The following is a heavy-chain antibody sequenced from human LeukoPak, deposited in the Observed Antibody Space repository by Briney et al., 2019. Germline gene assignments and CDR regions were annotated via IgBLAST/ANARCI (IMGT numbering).Heavy chain of an antibody. D-gene: IGHD3-3*01. Sequence: SEALSLTCTVSGVSISNCYWSWVRQPAGQGLEWIGRMYSSGSTNYTPSLKSRVTMSVDTPKNQLSLKLRSVTAADTAVYYCARDFWRGYYQGCFDPWGQGTLVTVSS. CDR2: MYSSGST. V-gene: IGHV4-4*07. J-gene: IGHJ5*02. CDR1: GVSISNCY. CDR3: ARDFWRGYYQGCFDP.